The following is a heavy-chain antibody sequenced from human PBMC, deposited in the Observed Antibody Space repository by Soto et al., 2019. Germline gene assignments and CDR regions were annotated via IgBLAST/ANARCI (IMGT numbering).Heavy chain of an antibody. CDR1: GFTFSSYA. D-gene: IGHD1-1*01. V-gene: IGHV3-23*01. J-gene: IGHJ4*02. CDR3: AKGTANDPRVYDY. CDR2: LTGSCGNT. Sequence: GSLRLSCAASGFTFSSYAMAWVRQAPGKGLVWVSALTGSCGNTYYADSVKGRFTISRDNSKNTLYLQMNSLRADDTAVYYCAKGTANDPRVYDYWGQGTLVTVSS.